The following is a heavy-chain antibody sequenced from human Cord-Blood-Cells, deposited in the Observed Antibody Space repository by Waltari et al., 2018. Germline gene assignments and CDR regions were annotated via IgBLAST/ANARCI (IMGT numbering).Heavy chain of an antibody. Sequence: QVQLVQSGAEVKKPGASVKVSCKVSGYTLTELSMHWVRQAPGKGVEWMGGFDPEDGETIYAQKFQGRVTMTEDTSTDTAYMELSSLRSEDTAVYYCATVPNPYSGSYYYYGMDVWGQGTTVTVSS. CDR3: ATVPNPYSGSYYYYGMDV. D-gene: IGHD1-26*01. CDR2: FDPEDGET. CDR1: GYTLTELS. J-gene: IGHJ6*02. V-gene: IGHV1-24*01.